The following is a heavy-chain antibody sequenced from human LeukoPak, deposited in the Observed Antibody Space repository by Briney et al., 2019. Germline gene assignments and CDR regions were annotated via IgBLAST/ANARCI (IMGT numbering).Heavy chain of an antibody. Sequence: GGSLRLSCAASGFTFNTYSMNWVRQAPGKGLEWVSSISSSSSYIYYADSVKGRFTISRDNSKNTLYLQMNSLRVEDTAVYYCAKDRLRNYYDSSDYWGQGTLVTVSS. CDR3: AKDRLRNYYDSSDY. V-gene: IGHV3-21*04. D-gene: IGHD3-22*01. CDR1: GFTFNTYS. CDR2: ISSSSSYI. J-gene: IGHJ4*02.